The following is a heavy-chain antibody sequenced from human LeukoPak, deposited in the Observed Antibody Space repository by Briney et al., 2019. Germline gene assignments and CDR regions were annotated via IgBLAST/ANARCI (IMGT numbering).Heavy chain of an antibody. CDR2: ISAYNGNT. Sequence: ASVKVSCKASGYTFTSYGISWVRQAPGQGLEWMGWISAYNGNTNYAQKLQGRVTMTTDTSTSTAYMELRSLRSDDTAVYYCARSALGLRLEYYYYGMDVWGQGTTVTVSS. J-gene: IGHJ6*02. CDR3: ARSALGLRLEYYYYGMDV. V-gene: IGHV1-18*01. CDR1: GYTFTSYG. D-gene: IGHD4-17*01.